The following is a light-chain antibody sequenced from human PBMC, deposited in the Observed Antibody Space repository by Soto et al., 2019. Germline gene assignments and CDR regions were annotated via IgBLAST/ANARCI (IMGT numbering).Light chain of an antibody. Sequence: DIQMTQSPSSLSASVGDRVTITCRASQSISSYLNWYQQKPGKAPKLLIYAASSLQSGVPSRFSGSGSGTDFTLTISSLQPEDFATYYWQQSYSTPLLTYTFGQGTKLEIK. CDR1: QSISSY. CDR2: AAS. J-gene: IGKJ2*01. CDR3: QQSYSTPLLTYT. V-gene: IGKV1-39*01.